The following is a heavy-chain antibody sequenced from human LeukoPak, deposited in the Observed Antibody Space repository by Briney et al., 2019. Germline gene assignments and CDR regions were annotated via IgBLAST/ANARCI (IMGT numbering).Heavy chain of an antibody. V-gene: IGHV1-8*01. CDR1: GYTFTSYD. CDR3: ARGARSRVKAVAGVIYYYYMDV. CDR2: MNPNSGNT. D-gene: IGHD6-19*01. Sequence: ASVKVSCKASGYTFTSYDINWVRQATGQGLEWMGWMNPNSGNTGYAQKFQGRVTMTRNTSISTAYMELSSLRSEDTAVYYCARGARSRVKAVAGVIYYYYMDVWGKGTTVTISS. J-gene: IGHJ6*03.